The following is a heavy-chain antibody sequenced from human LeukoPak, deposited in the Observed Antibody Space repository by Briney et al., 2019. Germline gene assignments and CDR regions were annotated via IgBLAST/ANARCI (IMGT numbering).Heavy chain of an antibody. J-gene: IGHJ5*02. V-gene: IGHV4-30-4*01. Sequence: PSETLSLTCTVSGGSISSGDYYWSWIRQPPGKGLEWIGYIYYSGSTYYNPSLKSRVTISVDTSKNQFSLKLSSVTAADTAVYYCARENPNVDIVATIGGWFEPWGQGTLVTVSS. CDR1: GGSISSGDYY. CDR3: ARENPNVDIVATIGGWFEP. D-gene: IGHD5-12*01. CDR2: IYYSGST.